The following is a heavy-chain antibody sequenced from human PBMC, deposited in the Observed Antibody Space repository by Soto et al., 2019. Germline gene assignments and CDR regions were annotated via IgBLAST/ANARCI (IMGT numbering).Heavy chain of an antibody. V-gene: IGHV3-23*01. J-gene: IGHJ4*02. D-gene: IGHD5-18*01. CDR2: ISGSGGST. Sequence: EVQLLESGGGLVQPGGSLRLSCAASGFTFSSYAMSWVRQAPGKGLEWVSAISGSGGSTYYADSVKGRFTISRDNSKNTLYLQMNSLRAEDTDVYYCAKVDTAMVLSFDYWGQGTLVTVSS. CDR1: GFTFSSYA. CDR3: AKVDTAMVLSFDY.